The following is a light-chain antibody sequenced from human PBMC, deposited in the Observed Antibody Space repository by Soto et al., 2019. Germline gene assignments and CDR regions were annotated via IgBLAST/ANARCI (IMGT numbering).Light chain of an antibody. J-gene: IGKJ4*01. CDR2: GAS. CDR1: QDVNIY. V-gene: IGKV3D-15*01. Sequence: EIVMTQSPATLSVSPGERATLSCRASQDVNIYLAWYQQKPGQAPRLLISGASTRATGIPARFSGSGAGTEFTLTISRLQSEDVAVSYGQQYGNWPLSFGGGTNVEIK. CDR3: QQYGNWPLS.